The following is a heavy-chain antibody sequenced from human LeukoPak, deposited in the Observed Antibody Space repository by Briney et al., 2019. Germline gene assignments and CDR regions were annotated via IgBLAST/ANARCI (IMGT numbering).Heavy chain of an antibody. V-gene: IGHV3-11*04. Sequence: PGGSLRLSCAASGFTFSDYYMSWIRQAPGKGLEWVSYISSSGSTIYYADSVKGRFTISRDNSKNTLYLQMNSLRAEDTAVYYCANLPLEGLPPSGPAFDIWGQGTMVTVSS. CDR2: ISSSGSTI. CDR3: ANLPLEGLPPSGPAFDI. CDR1: GFTFSDYY. J-gene: IGHJ3*02. D-gene: IGHD2-15*01.